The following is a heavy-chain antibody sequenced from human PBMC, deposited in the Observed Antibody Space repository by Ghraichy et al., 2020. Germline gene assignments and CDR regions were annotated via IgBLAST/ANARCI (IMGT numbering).Heavy chain of an antibody. V-gene: IGHV1-69*13. J-gene: IGHJ4*02. CDR3: ARAGYLPGPELWSFDY. CDR1: GGTFSSYA. Sequence: SVKVSCKASGGTFSSYAISWVRQAPGQGLEWMGGIIPIFGTANYAQKFQGRVTITADESTSTAYMELSSLRSEDTAVYYCARAGYLPGPELWSFDYWGQGTLVTVSS. CDR2: IIPIFGTA. D-gene: IGHD5-18*01.